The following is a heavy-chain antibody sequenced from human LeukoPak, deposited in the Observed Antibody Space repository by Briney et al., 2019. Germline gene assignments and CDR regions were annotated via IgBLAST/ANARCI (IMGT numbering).Heavy chain of an antibody. CDR1: GFTFSSYA. V-gene: IGHV3-23*01. CDR2: ISGGGGNT. D-gene: IGHD3-16*01. CDR3: AKVGGAGTWYGNTWPFDY. Sequence: GGSLRLSCAASGFTFSSYAMSWVRQAPGKGLEWVSAISGGGGNTYYADSEKGRFTISRDSSKNTLYLQMNSLRAEDTAVYYCAKVGGAGTWYGNTWPFDYWGQGTLVTVSS. J-gene: IGHJ4*02.